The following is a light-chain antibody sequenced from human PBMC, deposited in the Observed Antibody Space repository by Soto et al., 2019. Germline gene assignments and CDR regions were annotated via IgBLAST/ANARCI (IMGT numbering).Light chain of an antibody. CDR2: AAS. CDR3: QQLNRFPRT. CDR1: QDISSY. V-gene: IGKV1-9*01. J-gene: IGKJ1*01. Sequence: DIQLTQSPSFLSASVGDRVFITCRASQDISSYLAWYQQRPGKVPRFLTHAASTLQSGVPSRFSAAGSGTTFTLTFSSLQPEDIATYYCQQLNRFPRTFGQGTKVEV.